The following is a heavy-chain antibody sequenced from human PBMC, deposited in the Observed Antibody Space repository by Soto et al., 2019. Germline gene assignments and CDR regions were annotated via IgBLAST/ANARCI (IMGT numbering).Heavy chain of an antibody. D-gene: IGHD6-13*01. J-gene: IGHJ4*02. CDR2: ISAYNGNT. V-gene: IGHV1-18*01. Sequence: QVQLVQSGAEVKKPGASVKVSCKASGYTFTSYAISWVRQAPGQGLEWMGWISAYNGNTNYAQKLQGRVTMTTDTATITAYMELRSLTSDDTAVYYCARDLNLGLAAEWGQGTLVTVSS. CDR3: ARDLNLGLAAE. CDR1: GYTFTSYA.